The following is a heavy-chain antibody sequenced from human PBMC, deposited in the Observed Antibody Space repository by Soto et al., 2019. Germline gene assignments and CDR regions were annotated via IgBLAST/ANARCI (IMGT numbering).Heavy chain of an antibody. V-gene: IGHV4-30-2*01. D-gene: IGHD3-3*01. Sequence: TLSLTCAVSGGSISSGGYSWSWIRQPPGKGLEGIGYIYHSGSTYYNPSLKSRVTISVDRSKNQFSLTLSSVTAADTAVYYCDRAYYYDFWSGYPGHWFGPWGQGTLVTVSS. CDR1: GGSISSGGYS. CDR2: IYHSGST. J-gene: IGHJ5*02. CDR3: DRAYYYDFWSGYPGHWFGP.